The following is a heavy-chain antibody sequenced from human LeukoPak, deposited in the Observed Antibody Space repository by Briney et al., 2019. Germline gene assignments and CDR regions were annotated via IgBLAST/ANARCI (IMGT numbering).Heavy chain of an antibody. V-gene: IGHV4-4*07. J-gene: IGHJ4*02. CDR3: ARGRGYYQDY. CDR1: SGSFSSYY. Sequence: SETLSLTCTVSSGSFSSYYWNWIRQPAGKGLEWIGRIYITGSTNYNPSLKSRVTMSVDTSKNQFSLKLSSVTAADTAVYYCARGRGYYQDYWGQGTLATVSS. D-gene: IGHD3-22*01. CDR2: IYITGST.